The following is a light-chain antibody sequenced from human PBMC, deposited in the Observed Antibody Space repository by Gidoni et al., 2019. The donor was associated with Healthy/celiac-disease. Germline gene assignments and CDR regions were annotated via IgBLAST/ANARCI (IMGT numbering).Light chain of an antibody. CDR1: QGISSA. J-gene: IGKJ2*01. V-gene: IGKV1-13*02. CDR2: DAS. Sequence: GDRVTITCRASQGISSALAWYQQKPGKAPKLLIYDASSLESGVPSRFSGSGSGTDFTLTISSLQPEDFATYYCQQSRGTFGQGTKLEIK. CDR3: QQSRGT.